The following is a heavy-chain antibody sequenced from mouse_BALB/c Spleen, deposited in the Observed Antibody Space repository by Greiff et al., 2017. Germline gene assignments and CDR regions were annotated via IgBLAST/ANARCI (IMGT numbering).Heavy chain of an antibody. V-gene: IGHV14-4*02. J-gene: IGHJ3*01. CDR1: GFNIKDYY. Sequence: EVKLQESGAELVRSGASVKLSCTASGFNIKDYYMHWVKQRPEQGLEWIGWIDPENGDTEYAPKFQGKATMTADTSSNTAYLQLSSLTSEDTAVYYCNANYYGSSPGCAYWGQGTLVTVSA. CDR2: IDPENGDT. D-gene: IGHD1-1*01. CDR3: NANYYGSSPGCAY.